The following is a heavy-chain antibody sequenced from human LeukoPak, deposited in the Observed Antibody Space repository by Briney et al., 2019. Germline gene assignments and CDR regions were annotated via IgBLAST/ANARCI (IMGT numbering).Heavy chain of an antibody. Sequence: SETLSLTCTVSGGSISGSSYYWGWIRQPRGKGLEWIGSIYYSGSTYYNPSLKSRVTISVDTSKNQFSLRLSSVTAADTAVYYCAKSPYYYGSGSPRWFDPWGQGTLVTVSS. J-gene: IGHJ5*02. CDR2: IYYSGST. CDR3: AKSPYYYGSGSPRWFDP. D-gene: IGHD3-10*01. CDR1: GGSISGSSYY. V-gene: IGHV4-39*07.